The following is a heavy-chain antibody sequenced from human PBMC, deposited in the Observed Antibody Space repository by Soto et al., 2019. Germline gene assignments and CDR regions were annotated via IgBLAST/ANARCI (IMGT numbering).Heavy chain of an antibody. CDR2: ISYDGSNK. Sequence: QVQLVESGGGVVQPGRSLRLSCAASGFTFSSYAMHWVRQAPGKGLEWVAVISYDGSNKYYADSVKGRFTISRDNSKNTLYLQMNSLRAEDTAVYYCARADYYDSSGYYLEGGAFDSWGQGTMVTVSS. D-gene: IGHD3-22*01. V-gene: IGHV3-30-3*01. CDR3: ARADYYDSSGYYLEGGAFDS. J-gene: IGHJ3*02. CDR1: GFTFSSYA.